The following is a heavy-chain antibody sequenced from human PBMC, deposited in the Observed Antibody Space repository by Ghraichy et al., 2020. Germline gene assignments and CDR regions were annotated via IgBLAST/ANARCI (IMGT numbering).Heavy chain of an antibody. Sequence: GESLNISCEASGFTFNSFWMHWVRQAPGKGLVWVSRINNDGSGTNYADSVKGRFTVSRDNAKNTLYLQMNSLRAEDTAVYYCARDRPGYCSSSSCSYYFDHWGQGTLVTVS. CDR3: ARDRPGYCSSSSCSYYFDH. D-gene: IGHD2-2*01. J-gene: IGHJ4*02. CDR1: GFTFNSFW. CDR2: INNDGSGT. V-gene: IGHV3-74*01.